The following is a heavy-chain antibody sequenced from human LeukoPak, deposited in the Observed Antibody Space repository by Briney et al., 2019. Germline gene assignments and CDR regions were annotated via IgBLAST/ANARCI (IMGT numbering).Heavy chain of an antibody. CDR2: IYYSGST. CDR1: GGSISSSSYY. Sequence: SETLSLTCTVSGGSISSSSYYWGWIRQPPGKGLEWIGSIYYSGSTYYNPSLKSRVTISVDTSKNQFSLKLSSVTAADAAVYYCARVKEEGSLPIDYWGQGTLVTVSS. J-gene: IGHJ4*02. D-gene: IGHD3-10*01. V-gene: IGHV4-39*01. CDR3: ARVKEEGSLPIDY.